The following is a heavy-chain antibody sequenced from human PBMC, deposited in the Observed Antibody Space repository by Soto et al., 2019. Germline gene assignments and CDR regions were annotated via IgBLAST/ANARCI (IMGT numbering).Heavy chain of an antibody. Sequence: QVQLQESGPGLVKPSETLSLTCSVSGGSINNYYWTWIRQPPGMGLEWLGYVYYTGTTGYNPSLKSPVTRSIDGSKNQLSLKLGSVTAADTAFYYCARLGGYYPSLDPWGQGTLVTVSS. V-gene: IGHV4-59*08. CDR1: GGSINNYY. CDR2: VYYTGTT. CDR3: ARLGGYYPSLDP. D-gene: IGHD3-22*01. J-gene: IGHJ5*02.